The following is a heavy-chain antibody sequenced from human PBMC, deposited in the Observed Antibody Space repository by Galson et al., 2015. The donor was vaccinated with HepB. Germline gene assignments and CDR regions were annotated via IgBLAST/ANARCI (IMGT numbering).Heavy chain of an antibody. V-gene: IGHV3-30-3*01. Sequence: SLRLSCAASGFTFSSYAMHWVRQAPGKGLEWVAVISYDGSNKYYADSVKGRFTISRDNSKNTLYLQMNSLRAEDTAVHYCARGDYGGTGGWYFDLWGRGTLVTVSS. CDR2: ISYDGSNK. J-gene: IGHJ2*01. CDR3: ARGDYGGTGGWYFDL. CDR1: GFTFSSYA. D-gene: IGHD4-23*01.